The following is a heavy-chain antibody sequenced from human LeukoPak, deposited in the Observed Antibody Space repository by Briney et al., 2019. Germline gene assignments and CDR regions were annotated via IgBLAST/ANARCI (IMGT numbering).Heavy chain of an antibody. CDR1: SASISSARHY. CDR2: IYTTGSGST. CDR3: ARGVVGYDSHFDY. V-gene: IGHV4-61*02. D-gene: IGHD2-21*01. Sequence: SQTLSLTCTVSSASISSARHYWNWVRQPAGKGLEWIGRIYTTGSGSTNYNPFLKSRVTISLDTSKNQFSLKLTSVTAADTAVYYCARGVVGYDSHFDYWGQGTLVTVSS. J-gene: IGHJ4*02.